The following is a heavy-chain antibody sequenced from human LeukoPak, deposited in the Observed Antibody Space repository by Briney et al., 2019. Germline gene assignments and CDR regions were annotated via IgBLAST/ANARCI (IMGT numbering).Heavy chain of an antibody. CDR2: INHSGST. V-gene: IGHV4-34*01. D-gene: IGHD6-6*01. CDR3: VRDGIAARPYGMDV. J-gene: IGHJ6*02. CDR1: GGSFSGYY. Sequence: TSSETLSLTCAVYGGSFSGYYWSWIRQPPGKGLEWIGEINHSGSTNYNPSLKSRVTISVDTSKNQFSLKLSSVTAADTAMYYCVRDGIAARPYGMDVWGQGTTVTVSS.